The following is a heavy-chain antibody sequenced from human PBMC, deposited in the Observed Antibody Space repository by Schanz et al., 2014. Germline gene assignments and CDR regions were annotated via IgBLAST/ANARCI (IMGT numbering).Heavy chain of an antibody. CDR2: IIPILGIA. D-gene: IGHD3-22*01. V-gene: IGHV1-69*08. CDR1: GGTFSTYT. Sequence: QVQLVQSGAEVKKPGSSVKVSCKASGGTFSTYTISWVRQAPGQGLEWMGRIIPILGIANYAQKFQGRVTITADKSTFTAYMELRSLRSEDTAMYYCARDYYDSSGYYYCDYWGQGTLVTVSS. CDR3: ARDYYDSSGYYYCDY. J-gene: IGHJ4*02.